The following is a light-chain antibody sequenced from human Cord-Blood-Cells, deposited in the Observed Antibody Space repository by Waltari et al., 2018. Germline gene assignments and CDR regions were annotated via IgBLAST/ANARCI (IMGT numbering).Light chain of an antibody. CDR2: EGS. V-gene: IGLV2-23*01. CDR1: SSNIGSNY. J-gene: IGLJ3*02. Sequence: QSVLTQPPSASGPPGQRGTISWSGSSSNIGSNYVYWYQQLPGTAPKLMIYEGSKRPSGVSNRFSGSKSGNTASLTISGLQAEDEADYYCCSYAGSSTWVFGGGTKLTVL. CDR3: CSYAGSSTWV.